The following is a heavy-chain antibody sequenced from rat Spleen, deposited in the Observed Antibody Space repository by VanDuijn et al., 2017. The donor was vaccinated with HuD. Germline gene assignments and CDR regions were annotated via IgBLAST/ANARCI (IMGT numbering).Heavy chain of an antibody. CDR1: GFTFSDYY. D-gene: IGHD1-10*01. J-gene: IGHJ2*01. Sequence: EVQLVESDGGLVQPGRSLKLSCAASGFTFSDYYMAWVRQAPTKGLEWVATISYDGGSTYYRDSVKGRFTISRDNAKSTLYLQMDSLRSEDTATYYCARQGSYGFNNYYFDYWGQGVMVTVSS. V-gene: IGHV5-29*01. CDR2: ISYDGGST. CDR3: ARQGSYGFNNYYFDY.